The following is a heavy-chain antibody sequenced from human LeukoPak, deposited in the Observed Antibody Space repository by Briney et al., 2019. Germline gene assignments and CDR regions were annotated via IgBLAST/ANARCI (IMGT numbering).Heavy chain of an antibody. V-gene: IGHV3-30*18. D-gene: IGHD6-19*01. J-gene: IGHJ4*02. Sequence: GGSLRLSCAASGFTFSNYAMSWVRQAPGKGLEWVAVISYDGSNKYYADSVKGRFTISRDNSKNTLYLQMNSLRAEDTAVYYCAKDRNGIAVAGSDYWGQGTLVTVSS. CDR1: GFTFSNYA. CDR2: ISYDGSNK. CDR3: AKDRNGIAVAGSDY.